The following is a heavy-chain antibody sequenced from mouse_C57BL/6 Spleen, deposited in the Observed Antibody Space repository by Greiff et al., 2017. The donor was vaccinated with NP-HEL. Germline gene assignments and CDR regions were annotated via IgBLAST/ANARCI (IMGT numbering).Heavy chain of an antibody. Sequence: QVQLQQPGAELVKPGASVKLSCKASGYTFTSYWMHWVKQRPGQGLEWIGMIHPNSGSSNYNEKFKSKATLTVDKSSSTAYIQLGSLTSEDSAVYYCARGDYGYWYFDVWGTGTTVTVSS. CDR2: IHPNSGSS. D-gene: IGHD2-4*01. J-gene: IGHJ1*03. V-gene: IGHV1-64*01. CDR3: ARGDYGYWYFDV. CDR1: GYTFTSYW.